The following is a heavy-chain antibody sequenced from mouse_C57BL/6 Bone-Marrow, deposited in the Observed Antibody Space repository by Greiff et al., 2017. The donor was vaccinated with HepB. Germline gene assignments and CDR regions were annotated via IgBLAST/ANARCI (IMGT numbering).Heavy chain of an antibody. CDR3: AGGSSYFYWYFDV. CDR2: IYPGSGNT. CDR1: GYTFTDYY. D-gene: IGHD1-1*01. Sequence: QVQLQQSGAELVRPGASVKLSCKASGYTFTDYYINWVKQRPGQGLEWIARIYPGSGNTYYNEKVKGKATLTAEKSSSTAYMQLSSLTSEDSAVYFCAGGSSYFYWYFDVWGTGTTVTVSS. V-gene: IGHV1-76*01. J-gene: IGHJ1*03.